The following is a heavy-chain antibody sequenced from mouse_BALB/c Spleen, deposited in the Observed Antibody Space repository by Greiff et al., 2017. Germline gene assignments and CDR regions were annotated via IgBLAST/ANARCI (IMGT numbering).Heavy chain of an antibody. CDR2: INPSTGYT. J-gene: IGHJ3*01. V-gene: IGHV1-7*01. CDR1: GYTFTSYW. Sequence: QVQLKESGAELAKPGASVKMSCKASGYTFTSYWMHWVKQRPGQGLEWIGYINPSTGYTEYNQKFKDKATLTADKSSSTAYMQLSSLTSEDSAVYYCARPLYYGSSALAYWGQGTLVTVSA. D-gene: IGHD1-1*01. CDR3: ARPLYYGSSALAY.